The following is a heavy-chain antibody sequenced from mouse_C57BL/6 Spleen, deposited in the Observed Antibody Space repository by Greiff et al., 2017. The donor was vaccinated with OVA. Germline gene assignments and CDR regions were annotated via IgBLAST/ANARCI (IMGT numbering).Heavy chain of an antibody. CDR2: ISGGGGNT. V-gene: IGHV5-9*01. D-gene: IGHD1-1*02. CDR1: GFTFSSYT. CDR3: ARQGWGGGDYFDY. Sequence: EVKLMESGGGLVKPGGSLKLSCAASGFTFSSYTMSWVRQTPEKRLEWVATISGGGGNTYYPDSVKGRFTISRDNAKNTLYLQMSSLRSEDTALYYCARQGWGGGDYFDYWGQGTTLTVSS. J-gene: IGHJ2*01.